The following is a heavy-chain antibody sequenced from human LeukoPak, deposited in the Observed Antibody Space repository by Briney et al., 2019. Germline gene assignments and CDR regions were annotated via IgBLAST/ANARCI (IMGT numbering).Heavy chain of an antibody. Sequence: SETLSLTCAVYGGSFSGYYWSWIRQPPGKGLEWIGEINHSGSTNYNPSLKSRVTISVDTSKNQFSLKLSSVTAADTAVYYCARGARRIGYCSGGSCYQPSQYFQHWGQGTLVTVSS. V-gene: IGHV4-34*01. CDR3: ARGARRIGYCSGGSCYQPSQYFQH. CDR2: INHSGST. J-gene: IGHJ1*01. D-gene: IGHD2-15*01. CDR1: GGSFSGYY.